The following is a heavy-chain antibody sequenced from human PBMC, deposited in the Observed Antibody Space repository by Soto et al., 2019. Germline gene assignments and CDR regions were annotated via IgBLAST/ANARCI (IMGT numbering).Heavy chain of an antibody. D-gene: IGHD3-9*01. CDR1: GFTFSSYG. Sequence: GGSLRLSCAASGFTFSSYGMHWVRQAPGKGLEWVAVISYDGSNKYYADSVKGRFTISRDNSKNTLYLQMNSLRAEDTAVYYCAKDSYYDILKGYFDYQGQLTLVTVSS. CDR3: AKDSYYDILKGYFDY. V-gene: IGHV3-30*18. CDR2: ISYDGSNK. J-gene: IGHJ4*02.